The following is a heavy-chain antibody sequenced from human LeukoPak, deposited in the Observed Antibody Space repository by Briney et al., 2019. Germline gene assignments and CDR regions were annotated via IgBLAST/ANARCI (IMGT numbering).Heavy chain of an antibody. CDR3: APYCSSTSCYGEGDY. D-gene: IGHD2-2*01. V-gene: IGHV4-39*01. J-gene: IGHJ4*02. CDR2: IYYSGST. CDR1: GGSITSSSYY. Sequence: SETLSLTCTVSGGSITSSSYYWGWIRQPPGKGLEWIGSIYYSGSTYYNPSLKSRVTISVDASKNQFSLNLSSVTAADTAVYYCAPYCSSTSCYGEGDYWGQGTLVTVSS.